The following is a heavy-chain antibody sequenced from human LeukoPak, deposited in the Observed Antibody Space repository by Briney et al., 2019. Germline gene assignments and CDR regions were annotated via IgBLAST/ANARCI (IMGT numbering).Heavy chain of an antibody. CDR3: ARESRIQRVWSGYPRGFDP. D-gene: IGHD3-3*01. J-gene: IGHJ5*02. CDR1: GGTFSSYA. V-gene: IGHV1-69*05. CDR2: IIPIFGTA. Sequence: SVKVSCKASGGTFSSYAISWVRQAPGQGLEWMGGIIPIFGTANYAQKLQGRVTITTDESTSTAYMELSSLRSEDAAVYYCARESRIQRVWSGYPRGFDPWGQGTLVTVSS.